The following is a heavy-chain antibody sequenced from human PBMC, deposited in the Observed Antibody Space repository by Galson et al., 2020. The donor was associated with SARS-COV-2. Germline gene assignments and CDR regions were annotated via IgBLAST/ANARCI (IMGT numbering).Heavy chain of an antibody. J-gene: IGHJ6*02. V-gene: IGHV3-11*01. CDR3: ARAGVATTYYCYYGMDV. Sequence: KIGESLKIPCAASGFPFSDYYMRWIRQAPGQGLEWVSYISSSGSTIYYADSLKGRFTITRDNAKNSLYLPMNSLRAEDTDVYYYARAGVATTYYCYYGMDVWGQGTTVTVSS. D-gene: IGHD5-12*01. CDR2: ISSSGSTI. CDR1: GFPFSDYY.